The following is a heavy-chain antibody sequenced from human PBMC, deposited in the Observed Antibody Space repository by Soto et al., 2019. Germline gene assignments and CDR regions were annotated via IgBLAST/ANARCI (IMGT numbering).Heavy chain of an antibody. J-gene: IGHJ4*02. D-gene: IGHD1-26*01. V-gene: IGHV4-39*01. CDR2: IYYSGST. CDR3: ARRWRWELAVFDY. Sequence: SETLSVTCTVSGGSISSSSYYWGWIRQPPGKGLEWIGSIYYSGSTYYNPSLKSRVAISVDTSKNQFSLKLSSVTAADTAVYYCARRWRWELAVFDYWGQGTLVTVSS. CDR1: GGSISSSSYY.